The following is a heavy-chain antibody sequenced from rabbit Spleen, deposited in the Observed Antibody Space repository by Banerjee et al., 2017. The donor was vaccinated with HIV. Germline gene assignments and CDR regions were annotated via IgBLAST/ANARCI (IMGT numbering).Heavy chain of an antibody. D-gene: IGHD1-1*01. V-gene: IGHV1S40*01. Sequence: QSLEESGGDLVKPGASLTLTCAASGVSFSGSSYMCWVRQAPGKGLEWIACIETGSSGFTYFASWAKGWFTISKASSTTVTLQMTSLTAADTATYFCARDTSSSFSSYGMDLWGPGTLVTVS. CDR1: GVSFSGSSY. CDR3: ARDTSSSFSSYGMDL. CDR2: IETGSSGFT. J-gene: IGHJ6*01.